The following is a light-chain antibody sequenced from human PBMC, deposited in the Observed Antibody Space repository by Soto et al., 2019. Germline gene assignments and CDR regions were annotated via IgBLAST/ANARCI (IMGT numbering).Light chain of an antibody. J-gene: IGLJ2*01. CDR1: KLGDKY. CDR2: QDS. V-gene: IGLV3-1*01. CDR3: QAWDSIHVL. Sequence: SYELTQPPSVSVSPGQTASITCSGDKLGDKYACWYQQKPGQSPVLVIYQDSKRPSGIPERFSGSNSGNTATLTISGTQAMDEADYYCQAWDSIHVLFGGGTKVTVL.